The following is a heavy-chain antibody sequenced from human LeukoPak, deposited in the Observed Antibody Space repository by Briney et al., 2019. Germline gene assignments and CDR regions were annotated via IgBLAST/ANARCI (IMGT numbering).Heavy chain of an antibody. CDR3: ARAPGEGGYDSEYMDV. J-gene: IGHJ6*03. CDR2: IIPIFGTA. D-gene: IGHD5-12*01. Sequence: GASVKVSCKASGGTFSSYAISWVRQAPGQGLEWMGGIIPIFGTANYAQKFQGRVTITADKSTSTAYMELSSLRSEDTAVYYCARAPGEGGYDSEYMDVWGKGTTVTVSS. CDR1: GGTFSSYA. V-gene: IGHV1-69*06.